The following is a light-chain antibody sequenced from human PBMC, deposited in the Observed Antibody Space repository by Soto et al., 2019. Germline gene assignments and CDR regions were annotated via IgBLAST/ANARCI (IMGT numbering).Light chain of an antibody. CDR3: QKYDSAPWT. V-gene: IGKV1-27*01. Sequence: DIQMTQSPSSLSASVGDRVTITCRAGQGISNYLGWYQQKPGEAPKLLIYAASILQSGVPSRFSGSGSGTDFTLTIISLQPEDVATYYCQKYDSAPWTFGQGTKVEIK. CDR2: AAS. J-gene: IGKJ1*01. CDR1: QGISNY.